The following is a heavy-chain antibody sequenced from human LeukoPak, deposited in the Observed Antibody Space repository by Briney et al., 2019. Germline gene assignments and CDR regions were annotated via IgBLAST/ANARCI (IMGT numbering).Heavy chain of an antibody. D-gene: IGHD6-6*01. CDR1: GYTFTGYY. J-gene: IGHJ6*03. CDR3: ASPGLSYSSSSGRGDYYYYMDV. V-gene: IGHV1-2*02. Sequence: ASVKVSCNASGYTFTGYYMHWVRQAPGQGLEWMGWINPNSGGTNYAQKFQGRVTMTRDTAISTAYMELSRLRSDDTAVYYCASPGLSYSSSSGRGDYYYYMDVWGKGTTVTVSS. CDR2: INPNSGGT.